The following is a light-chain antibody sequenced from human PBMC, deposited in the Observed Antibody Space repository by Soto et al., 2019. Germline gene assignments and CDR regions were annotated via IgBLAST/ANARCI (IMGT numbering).Light chain of an antibody. J-gene: IGKJ4*01. V-gene: IGKV3-11*01. CDR3: QQRSNWPPGVT. CDR1: QSVSSY. Sequence: EIVLTQSPATLSLSPGERATLSCRASQSVSSYLALYQQKPGQAPRLLIHDASNRATGIPARFRCSGSGTDFTLTISSLEPEDFAVYYCQQRSNWPPGVTFGGGTKVDIK. CDR2: DAS.